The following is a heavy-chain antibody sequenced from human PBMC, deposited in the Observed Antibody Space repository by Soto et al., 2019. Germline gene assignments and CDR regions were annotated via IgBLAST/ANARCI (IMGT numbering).Heavy chain of an antibody. CDR2: IWYDGSNK. CDR3: ARTGLHCTNGVCYSGYYYYYMDV. V-gene: IGHV3-33*01. CDR1: GFTFSSYG. Sequence: GGSLRLSCAASGFTFSSYGMHWVRQAPGKGLEWVAVIWYDGSNKYYADSVKGRFTISRDNSKNTLYLQMNSLRAEDTAVYYCARTGLHCTNGVCYSGYYYYYMDVWGKGTTVTVSS. D-gene: IGHD2-8*01. J-gene: IGHJ6*03.